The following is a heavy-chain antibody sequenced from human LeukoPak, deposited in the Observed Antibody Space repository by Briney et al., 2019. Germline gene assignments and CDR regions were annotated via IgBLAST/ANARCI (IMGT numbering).Heavy chain of an antibody. CDR3: ARESRITMLRGSYNWFDP. CDR2: IYYSGST. D-gene: IGHD3-10*01. Sequence: SQTLSLTCTVSGGSISSGGYYWSWIRQHPGKGLEWIGYIYYSGSTYYNPSLKSRVTISVDTSKNQFSLKLSSVTAADTAVYYCARESRITMLRGSYNWFDPWGQGTLVTVSS. V-gene: IGHV4-31*03. CDR1: GGSISSGGYY. J-gene: IGHJ5*02.